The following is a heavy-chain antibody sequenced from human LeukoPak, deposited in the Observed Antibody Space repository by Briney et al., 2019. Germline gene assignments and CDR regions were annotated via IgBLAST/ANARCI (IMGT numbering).Heavy chain of an antibody. CDR3: ARWERNCSSTSCYGGQNWFDP. D-gene: IGHD2-2*01. CDR2: IYYSGST. V-gene: IGHV4-39*07. Sequence: SETLSLTCTVSGGSISSYYWGWIRQPPGKGLEWIGSIYYSGSTYYNPSLKSRVTISVDTSKNQFSLKLSSVTAADTAVYYCARWERNCSSTSCYGGQNWFDPWGQGTLVTVSS. CDR1: GGSISSYY. J-gene: IGHJ5*02.